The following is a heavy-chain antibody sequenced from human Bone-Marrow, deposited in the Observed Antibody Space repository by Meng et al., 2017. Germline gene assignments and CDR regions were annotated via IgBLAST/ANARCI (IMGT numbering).Heavy chain of an antibody. CDR3: ARVEGLKSYGFAATVGY. CDR2: INPNSGGT. CDR1: GYTFTGYY. Sequence: ASVKVSCKASGYTFTGYYMHWVRQAPGQGLEGMGWINPNSGGTNYAQKFQCRVTMTRDTSISTAYMELSRLRSDDTAVYYCARVEGLKSYGFAATVGYWGQGTLVTVSS. D-gene: IGHD5-18*01. V-gene: IGHV1-2*02. J-gene: IGHJ4*02.